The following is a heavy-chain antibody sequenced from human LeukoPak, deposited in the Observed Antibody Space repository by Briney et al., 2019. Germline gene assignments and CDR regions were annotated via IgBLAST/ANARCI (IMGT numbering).Heavy chain of an antibody. D-gene: IGHD4-23*01. Sequence: PSETLSLTCTVSGGSITSGGYYWSWIRQPPGKGLEWIGYIYHSGSTYYNPSLKSRVTISVDRSKNQFSLKLSSVTAADTAVYYCARVNPTADYGGAFDIWGQGTMVTVSS. J-gene: IGHJ3*02. CDR2: IYHSGST. V-gene: IGHV4-30-2*01. CDR3: ARVNPTADYGGAFDI. CDR1: GGSITSGGYY.